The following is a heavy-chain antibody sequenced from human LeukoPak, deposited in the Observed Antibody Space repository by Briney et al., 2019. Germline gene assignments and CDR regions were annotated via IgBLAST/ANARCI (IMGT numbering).Heavy chain of an antibody. J-gene: IGHJ3*02. CDR3: ARHEVEDYSSQWGAFDI. Sequence: GASVKVSCKASGGTFSSYAISWVRQAPGQGLEWMGGIIPIFGTANYAQKFQGRVTITADESTSTAYMELSSLKASDTAMYYCARHEVEDYSSQWGAFDIWGQGTMVTVSS. CDR2: IIPIFGTA. V-gene: IGHV1-69*01. CDR1: GGTFSSYA. D-gene: IGHD4-11*01.